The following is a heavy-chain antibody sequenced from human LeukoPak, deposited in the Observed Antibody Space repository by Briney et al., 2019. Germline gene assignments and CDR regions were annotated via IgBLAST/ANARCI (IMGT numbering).Heavy chain of an antibody. Sequence: GGSLRLSCAASGFTFSSYSMNWVRQAPGKGLEWVSSISSSSSYIYYADSVKGRFTISRDNAKNSLYLQMNSLRAEHTAVYYCARIPTPRYYYYGMDVWGQGTTVTVSS. CDR3: ARIPTPRYYYYGMDV. CDR2: ISSSSSYI. D-gene: IGHD2-2*02. V-gene: IGHV3-21*01. J-gene: IGHJ6*02. CDR1: GFTFSSYS.